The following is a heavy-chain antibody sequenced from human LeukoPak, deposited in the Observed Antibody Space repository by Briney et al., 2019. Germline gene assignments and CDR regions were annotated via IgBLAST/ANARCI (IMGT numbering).Heavy chain of an antibody. Sequence: PGGSLRLSCAASGFTFSSYAMSWIRQPPGKGLEWIGEINHSGSTNYNPSLKSRVTISVDTSKNQFSLKLSSVTAADTAVYYCARTSPVYYDSSGYFDYWGQGTLVTVSS. CDR3: ARTSPVYYDSSGYFDY. J-gene: IGHJ4*02. D-gene: IGHD3-22*01. CDR2: INHSGST. CDR1: GFTFSSYA. V-gene: IGHV4-34*01.